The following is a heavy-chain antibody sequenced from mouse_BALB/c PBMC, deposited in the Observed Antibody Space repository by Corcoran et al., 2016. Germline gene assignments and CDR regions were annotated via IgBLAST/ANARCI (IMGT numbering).Heavy chain of an antibody. V-gene: IGHV1-9*01. CDR1: GYTFNTYW. CDR2: IFPGSGST. J-gene: IGHJ1*01. CDR3: ARWDWYFDV. Sequence: QVQLQQSGVALMKPGASVKISCKASGYTFNTYWIEWVKQRPGHGLEWIGEIFPGSGSTNYNEKFKGKVTITADTSSNTAYLQLSSLTSEDTAVYYCARWDWYFDVWGAGTTVTVSS.